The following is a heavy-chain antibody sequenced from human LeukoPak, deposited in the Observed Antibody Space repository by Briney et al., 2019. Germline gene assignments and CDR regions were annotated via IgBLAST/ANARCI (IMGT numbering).Heavy chain of an antibody. J-gene: IGHJ4*02. CDR2: ISSDGSST. CDR1: GFTGSSYW. D-gene: IGHD3-10*01. V-gene: IGHV3-74*01. Sequence: GGTLRLSCAASGFTGSSYWMHCVRQPPGTGLVWVSRISSDGSSTAYADSVKGRFTISRDNAKNTLYLQMNSLRAEDTAVYYCSRGGVDYWGQGTLVTVSS. CDR3: SRGGVDY.